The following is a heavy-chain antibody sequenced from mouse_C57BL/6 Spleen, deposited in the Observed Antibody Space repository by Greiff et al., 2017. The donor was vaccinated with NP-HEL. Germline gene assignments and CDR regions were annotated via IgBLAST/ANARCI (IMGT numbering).Heavy chain of an antibody. D-gene: IGHD3-2*02. Sequence: QVQLQQSGAELVRPGASVKLSCKASGYTFTDYYINWVKQRPGQGLEWIARIYPGSGNTYYNEKFKGKATLTAAKSSSTAYMQLSSLTSEDSAVYFCAYSSGSVYYAMDYWGQGTSVTVAS. V-gene: IGHV1-76*01. CDR3: AYSSGSVYYAMDY. CDR2: IYPGSGNT. J-gene: IGHJ4*01. CDR1: GYTFTDYY.